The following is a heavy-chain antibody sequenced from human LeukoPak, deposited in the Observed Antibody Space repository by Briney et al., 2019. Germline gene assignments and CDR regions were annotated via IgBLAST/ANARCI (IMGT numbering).Heavy chain of an antibody. J-gene: IGHJ5*02. CDR1: GFRFSSYA. Sequence: GGSLRLSCAASGFRFSSYAMSWVRQAPGKGLEWVATIKPDGSAQYYVDSVKGRFTISRDNAKNSLFLQINSLRAEDTAVYYCANGGTYSSGPWGQGTLVTVSS. CDR3: ANGGTYSSGP. D-gene: IGHD3-22*01. V-gene: IGHV3-7*01. CDR2: IKPDGSAQ.